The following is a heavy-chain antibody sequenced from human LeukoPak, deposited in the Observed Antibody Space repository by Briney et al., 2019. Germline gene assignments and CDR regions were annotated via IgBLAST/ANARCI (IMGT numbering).Heavy chain of an antibody. Sequence: GGSLRLSCAASGFTFSDYYMSWIRQAPGKGLEWVSYISSSGSTIYYADSVKGRFTISRDNAKNSLYLQMNSLRAEDTAVYYCARASGEPYYYYYYMDVRGKGTTVTVSS. V-gene: IGHV3-11*04. D-gene: IGHD4-17*01. J-gene: IGHJ6*03. CDR2: ISSSGSTI. CDR3: ARASGEPYYYYYYMDV. CDR1: GFTFSDYY.